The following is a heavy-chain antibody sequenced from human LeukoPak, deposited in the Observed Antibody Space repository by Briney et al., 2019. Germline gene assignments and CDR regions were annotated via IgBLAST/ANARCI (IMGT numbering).Heavy chain of an antibody. J-gene: IGHJ4*02. D-gene: IGHD6-6*01. Sequence: PGGSLRLSCAASGFTFSDHYMDWVRQAPGKGLEWVGRTRNKANSYTTEYAASVKGRFTISRDESKNSLYLQMNSLKTEDTAVYYCTRGVEYSNSSYYWGQGTLVTVSS. V-gene: IGHV3-72*01. CDR2: TRNKANSYTT. CDR1: GFTFSDHY. CDR3: TRGVEYSNSSYY.